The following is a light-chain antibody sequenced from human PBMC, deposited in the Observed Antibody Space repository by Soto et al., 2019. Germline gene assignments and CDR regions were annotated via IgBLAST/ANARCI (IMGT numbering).Light chain of an antibody. Sequence: EIVLTQSPGPLSLSPGERATLSCRASQSVSSSFLAWYQQKPGQAPRLLIYGASSRATGIPDRFSGSGSGTDFTLTISRLEPADFAVYYGQQYDSSPWTFGQGTKVEIK. CDR2: GAS. J-gene: IGKJ1*01. V-gene: IGKV3-20*01. CDR3: QQYDSSPWT. CDR1: QSVSSSF.